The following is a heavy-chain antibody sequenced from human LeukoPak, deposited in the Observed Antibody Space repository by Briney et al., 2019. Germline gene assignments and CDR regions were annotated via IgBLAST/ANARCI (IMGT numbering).Heavy chain of an antibody. CDR1: GFTFSSYS. CDR3: ATTGSGGDY. V-gene: IGHV3-21*01. Sequence: PGGSLRLPCAASGFTFSSYSMNWVRQAPGKGLEWVSSISSSSSYIYYADSAKGRFTISRDNAKNSLYLQMNSLRAEDTAVYYCATTGSGGDYWGQGTLVTVSS. CDR2: ISSSSSYI. D-gene: IGHD6-19*01. J-gene: IGHJ4*02.